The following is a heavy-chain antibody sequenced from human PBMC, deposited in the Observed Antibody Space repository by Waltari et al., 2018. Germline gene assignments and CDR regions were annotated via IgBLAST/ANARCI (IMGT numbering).Heavy chain of an antibody. V-gene: IGHV3-23*03. CDR2: IYSGGST. Sequence: EVQLLESGGGLVQPGGSLRLSCAASGFTFSRYAMSWVRQAPGKGLEWVSVIYSGGSTYYADSVKGRFTISRDNSKNTLYLQMNSLRAEDTAVYYCAKDLIRVRGVTPYWGQGTLVTVSS. J-gene: IGHJ4*02. CDR1: GFTFSRYA. CDR3: AKDLIRVRGVTPY. D-gene: IGHD3-10*01.